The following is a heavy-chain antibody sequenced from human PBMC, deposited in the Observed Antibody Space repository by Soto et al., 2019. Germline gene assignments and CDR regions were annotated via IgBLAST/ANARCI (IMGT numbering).Heavy chain of an antibody. Sequence: QLQLQESGPGLVKSSETLSLTCSVSGASVSSSHYWGWIRQPPGKGLEWIGSVSYSGSPYYSPSFKGRITISVDTSNTQFSLRVRSVTATDTAVYFCARHYNTGAFFDYWGQGKLVTVSS. CDR3: ARHYNTGAFFDY. J-gene: IGHJ4*02. CDR1: GASVSSSHY. CDR2: VSYSGSP. D-gene: IGHD1-20*01. V-gene: IGHV4-39*01.